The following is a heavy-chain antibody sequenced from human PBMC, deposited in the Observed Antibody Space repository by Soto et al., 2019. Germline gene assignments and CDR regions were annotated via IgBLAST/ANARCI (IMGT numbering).Heavy chain of an antibody. CDR1: GFTFSSYG. Sequence: QVQLVESGGGVVQPGRSLRLSCAASGFTFSSYGMHWVRQAPGKGLEWVAVIWYDGSNKYYADSVKGRFTISRDNXKXXLYLQMNSLRAEDTAVYYCARAYYDFWSGPPAFDIWGQGTMVTVSS. V-gene: IGHV3-33*01. CDR2: IWYDGSNK. CDR3: ARAYYDFWSGPPAFDI. D-gene: IGHD3-3*01. J-gene: IGHJ3*02.